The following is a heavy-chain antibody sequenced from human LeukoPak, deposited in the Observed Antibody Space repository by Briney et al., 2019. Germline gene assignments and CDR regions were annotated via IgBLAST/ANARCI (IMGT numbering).Heavy chain of an antibody. CDR1: GGTFSSYA. CDR2: IIPIFGTA. J-gene: IGHJ6*03. CDR3: ASSMAIVVVTLPGSMDV. D-gene: IGHD2-21*02. V-gene: IGHV1-69*05. Sequence: SVKVSCKASGGTFSSYAISWVRQAPGQGLEWMGGIIPIFGTANYAQKFQGRVTITTDESTSTAYMELSSLRSEDTAVYYCASSMAIVVVTLPGSMDVWGKGTTVTVSS.